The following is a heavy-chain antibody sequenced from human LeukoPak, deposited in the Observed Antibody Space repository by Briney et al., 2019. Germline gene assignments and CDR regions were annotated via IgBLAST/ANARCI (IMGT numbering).Heavy chain of an antibody. J-gene: IGHJ4*02. V-gene: IGHV3-74*01. CDR3: ARGRSGNYYDY. CDR2: ISSGGRST. Sequence: GGSLTLSCAASGFTFSNYWMYWVRQGPVKGRVWVSRISSGGRSTNYADSVKGRFTISRDNAKNTLFLQVHSLRADDTAVYYCARGRSGNYYDYWGKGTLVTASS. CDR1: GFTFSNYW. D-gene: IGHD1-26*01.